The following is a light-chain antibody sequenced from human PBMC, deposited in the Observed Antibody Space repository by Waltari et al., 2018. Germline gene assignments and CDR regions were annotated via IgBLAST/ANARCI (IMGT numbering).Light chain of an antibody. CDR2: KDT. CDR3: QSTDSSDTYLGWI. Sequence: SSELTQPPSVSVSPGQTATITCSGDGLPNSYSYWYQLKPGQAPVLVIFKDTDKPADISDRFSGSKSGTTVTLTISAVQAEDEADYYCQSTDSSDTYLGWIFGGGTKLTVL. CDR1: GLPNSY. J-gene: IGLJ2*01. V-gene: IGLV3-25*03.